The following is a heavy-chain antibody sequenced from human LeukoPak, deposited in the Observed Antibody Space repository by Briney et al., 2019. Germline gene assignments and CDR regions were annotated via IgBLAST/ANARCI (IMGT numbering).Heavy chain of an antibody. CDR3: ASDKFSSSRDASDI. J-gene: IGHJ3*02. Sequence: ASVKVSCKASGYTFTSYAMNWVRQAPGQGLEWMGWINTNTGNPTYAQGFTGRFVFSLDTSVSTAYLQISSLKAEDTAVYYCASDKFSSSRDASDIWGQGTMVTVSS. V-gene: IGHV7-4-1*02. CDR2: INTNTGNP. D-gene: IGHD6-13*01. CDR1: GYTFTSYA.